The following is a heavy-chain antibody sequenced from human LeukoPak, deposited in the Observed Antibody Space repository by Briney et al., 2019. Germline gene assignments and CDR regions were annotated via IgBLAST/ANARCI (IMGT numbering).Heavy chain of an antibody. CDR1: GYTFTGYY. CDR3: ARALDVLLWFGEFSN. V-gene: IGHV1-2*02. J-gene: IGHJ4*02. CDR2: INPNSGGT. Sequence: GASVKVSCKASGYTFTGYYMHWVRQAPGQGLEWMGWINPNSGGTNYAQKFQGRVTMTRDTSISTAYMELSRLRSDDTAIYYCARALDVLLWFGEFSNWGQGTLVTVSS. D-gene: IGHD3-10*01.